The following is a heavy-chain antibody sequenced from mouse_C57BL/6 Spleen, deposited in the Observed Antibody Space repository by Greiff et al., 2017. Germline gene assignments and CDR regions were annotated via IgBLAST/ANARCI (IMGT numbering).Heavy chain of an antibody. V-gene: IGHV1-22*01. CDR2: INPNNGGT. CDR1: GYTFTDYN. CDR3: ARSLIYYDYDRYFDV. Sequence: VQLKQSGPELVKPGASVKMSCKASGYTFTDYNMHWVKQSHGKSLEWIGYINPNNGGTSYNQKFKGKATLTVNKSSSTAYMELRSLTSEDSAVYYCARSLIYYDYDRYFDVWGTGTTVTVSS. D-gene: IGHD2-4*01. J-gene: IGHJ1*03.